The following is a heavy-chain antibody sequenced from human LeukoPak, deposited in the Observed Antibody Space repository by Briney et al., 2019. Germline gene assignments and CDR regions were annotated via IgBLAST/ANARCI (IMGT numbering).Heavy chain of an antibody. CDR1: GFTFSNYG. Sequence: GGSLRLSCAASGFTFSNYGMHWVRQAPGKGLEWVAVMSYDGSNKYYADSVKGRFTISRDNSKNTLYVQMNSLRAEDTAVYYCARDPAKFWSGHDYWGQGTLVTVSS. J-gene: IGHJ4*02. CDR3: ARDPAKFWSGHDY. D-gene: IGHD3-3*01. CDR2: MSYDGSNK. V-gene: IGHV3-30*03.